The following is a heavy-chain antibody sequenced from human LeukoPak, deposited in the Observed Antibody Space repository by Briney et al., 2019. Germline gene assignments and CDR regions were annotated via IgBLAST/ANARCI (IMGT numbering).Heavy chain of an antibody. Sequence: SETLSLTCTVSGGSISSYYWSWIRQPPGKGLEWIGYIYYSGSTNYNPSLKSRVTISVDTSKNQFSLKLSSVTAADTAMYYCARGMMVDPPITLDYWGQGTLVTVSS. V-gene: IGHV4-59*01. D-gene: IGHD1-14*01. CDR1: GGSISSYY. J-gene: IGHJ4*02. CDR2: IYYSGST. CDR3: ARGMMVDPPITLDY.